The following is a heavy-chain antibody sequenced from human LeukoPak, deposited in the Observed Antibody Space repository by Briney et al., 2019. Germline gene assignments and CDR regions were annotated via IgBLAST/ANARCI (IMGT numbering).Heavy chain of an antibody. Sequence: GGSLRLSCAASGFTFSNYVMHWVRQAPGKGLEWVARIASDGSAEHCADFVKGRFTISRDQSRNIVYLQINNLTPEDTAMFYCARDGDSTSGYGMDYWGQGALVTVSS. CDR1: GFTFSNYV. CDR3: ARDGDSTSGYGMDY. CDR2: IASDGSAE. J-gene: IGHJ4*02. V-gene: IGHV3-30-3*01. D-gene: IGHD3-9*01.